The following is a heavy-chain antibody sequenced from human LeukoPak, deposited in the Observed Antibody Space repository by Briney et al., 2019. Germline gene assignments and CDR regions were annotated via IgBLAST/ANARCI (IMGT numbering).Heavy chain of an antibody. CDR2: IFYTGST. D-gene: IGHD2-8*02. Sequence: SGPTLVNPTQTLTLTCTFSGFSLSTSGVGVGWIRQPPGKGLECIGYIFYTGSTNYNPSFKSRVSISLDTSKSQFSLKLTSVTAADTAMYYCARLGFRTGDNSLADYWGRGTQVTVSS. J-gene: IGHJ4*02. CDR1: GFSLSTSGVG. CDR3: ARLGFRTGDNSLADY. V-gene: IGHV4-61*05.